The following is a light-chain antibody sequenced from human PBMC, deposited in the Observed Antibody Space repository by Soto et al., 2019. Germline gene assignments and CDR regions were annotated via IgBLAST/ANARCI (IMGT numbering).Light chain of an antibody. V-gene: IGLV2-14*03. CDR1: SSDIGGYNY. CDR2: GVT. J-gene: IGLJ1*01. Sequence: QSALTQPASVSGSPGQSITISCTGTSSDIGGYNYVSWYQQHPGKAPKLMIYGVTNRPSGVSNRFSGSKSGNTASLTISGLQAEDEADYYCRSYTNSSTLDYVFGTGTKVTVL. CDR3: RSYTNSSTLDYV.